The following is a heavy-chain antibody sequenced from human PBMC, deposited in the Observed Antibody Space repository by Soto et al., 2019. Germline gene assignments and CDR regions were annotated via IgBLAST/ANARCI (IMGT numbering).Heavy chain of an antibody. CDR3: ARDPNDYGDFSGKFDP. J-gene: IGHJ5*02. Sequence: QVQLVQSGAEVKKPGASVEVSCKASGYTFTSYGISWVRQAPGQGLEWMGWISAYNGNTNYAQKLQGRVTMTTDTSTSTAYMELRSLRSDDTAVYYCARDPNDYGDFSGKFDPWGQGTLVTVSS. CDR1: GYTFTSYG. CDR2: ISAYNGNT. D-gene: IGHD4-17*01. V-gene: IGHV1-18*01.